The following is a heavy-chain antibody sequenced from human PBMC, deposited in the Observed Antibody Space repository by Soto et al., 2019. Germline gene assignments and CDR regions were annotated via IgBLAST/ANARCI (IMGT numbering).Heavy chain of an antibody. CDR2: ISSSSGST. CDR3: ARDRGGYDRLYYYHGMDV. CDR1: GFTFSDYY. V-gene: IGHV3-11*06. J-gene: IGHJ6*02. Sequence: PVGSLRLSCAASGFTFSDYYMSWIRQAPGKGLEYISYISSSSGSTNYADSVKGRFTISRDNAKNSLYLQMSSLRAEDTAVYYCARDRGGYDRLYYYHGMDVWGQGTTVTSP. D-gene: IGHD5-12*01.